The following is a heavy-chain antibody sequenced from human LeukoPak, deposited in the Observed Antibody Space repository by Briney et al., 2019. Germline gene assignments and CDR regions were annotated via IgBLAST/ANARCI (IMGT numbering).Heavy chain of an antibody. CDR1: GXXIXSYY. V-gene: IGHV4-59*08. CDR2: IYYSXST. J-gene: IGHJ5*02. CDR3: ARHEIGDFWSGYPARYNWFDP. D-gene: IGHD3-3*01. Sequence: SETLSLTCTVSGXXIXSYYWSWIRQPPXXGXXWIGYIYYSXSTNYNPSLKSRVTISVDTSKNQFSLKLSSVTAADTAVYYCARHEIGDFWSGYPARYNWFDPWGQGTLVTVSS.